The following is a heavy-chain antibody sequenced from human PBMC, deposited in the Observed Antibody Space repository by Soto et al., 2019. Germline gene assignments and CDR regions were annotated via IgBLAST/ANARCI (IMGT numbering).Heavy chain of an antibody. V-gene: IGHV1-2*04. CDR3: ARDPGIPGRYWYFDL. Sequence: QVLLVQSGAEVKKPGASVKVSCKASGYKFTDYYIHWVRQAPGKGLEWMGWVNPKRGDAVYAQKFQGWVTMTRDTATTTAYLEVNRLKSDDTAVYYCARDPGIPGRYWYFDLWGRGTLVTVSS. D-gene: IGHD1-20*01. CDR1: GYKFTDYY. J-gene: IGHJ2*01. CDR2: VNPKRGDA.